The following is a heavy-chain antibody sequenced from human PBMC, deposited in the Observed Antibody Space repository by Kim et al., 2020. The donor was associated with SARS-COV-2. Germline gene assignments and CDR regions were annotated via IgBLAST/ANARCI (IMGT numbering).Heavy chain of an antibody. J-gene: IGHJ5*02. CDR2: IIPIFGTA. CDR1: GGTFSSYA. Sequence: SVKVSCKASGGTFSSYAISWVRQAPGQGLEWMGGIIPIFGTANYAQKFQGRVTITADKSTSTAYMELSSLRSEDTAVYYCARDLVHYYGSGSYGPFDPWGQGTLVTVSS. V-gene: IGHV1-69*06. CDR3: ARDLVHYYGSGSYGPFDP. D-gene: IGHD3-10*01.